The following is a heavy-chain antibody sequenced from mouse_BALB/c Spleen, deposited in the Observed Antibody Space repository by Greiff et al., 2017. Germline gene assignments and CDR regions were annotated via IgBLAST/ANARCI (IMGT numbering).Heavy chain of an antibody. Sequence: VHLVESGGDLVKPGGSLKLSCAASGFTFSSYGMSWVRQTPDKRLEWVATISSGGSYTYYPDSVKGRFTISRDNAKNTLYLQMSSLKSEDTAMYYCASYYRYDGSGDYWGQGTTLTVSS. CDR3: ASYYRYDGSGDY. V-gene: IGHV5-6*01. CDR1: GFTFSSYG. D-gene: IGHD2-14*01. J-gene: IGHJ2*01. CDR2: ISSGGSYT.